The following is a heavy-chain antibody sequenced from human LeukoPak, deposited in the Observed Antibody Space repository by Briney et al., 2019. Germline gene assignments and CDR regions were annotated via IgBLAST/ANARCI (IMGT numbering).Heavy chain of an antibody. CDR1: GGSISSGGYY. CDR2: IYYSGST. V-gene: IGHV4-31*03. CDR3: EGGAPPLCSGELGGNWFAP. D-gene: IGHD3-10*01. J-gene: IGHJ5*02. Sequence: SETLSLTCTVSGGSISSGGYYWSWIRQHPGKGLEWIGYIYYSGSTYYNPSLKSRVTISVDTSKNQFSLKLSSVTAADTAVYYCEGGAPPLCSGELGGNWFAPWGQGTLVTVPS.